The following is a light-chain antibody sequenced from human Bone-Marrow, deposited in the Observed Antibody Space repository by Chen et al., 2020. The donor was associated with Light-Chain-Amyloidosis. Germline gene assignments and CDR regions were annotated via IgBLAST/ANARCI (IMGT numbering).Light chain of an antibody. CDR2: WAS. CDR3: QQYYSTPRT. V-gene: IGKV4-1*01. Sequence: DIVMTQSPDSLAVSLGERATINCKSSQSVLYSSNNNNYLAWYQQKPGQPPKLLIYWASTRESGVPDRFSGSGYGTDFTLTISSLQAEDVAVYYCQQYYSTPRTFGQGTKVEIK. CDR1: QSVLYSSNNNNY. J-gene: IGKJ1*01.